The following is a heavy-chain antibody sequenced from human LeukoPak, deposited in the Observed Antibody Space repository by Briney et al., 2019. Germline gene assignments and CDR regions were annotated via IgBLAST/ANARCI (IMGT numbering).Heavy chain of an antibody. CDR3: ARFPNTAMVMGLEYYYYGMDV. CDR2: ISWNSGSM. Sequence: GGSLRLSCAASGFTFDDYAMHWVRQAPGKGLEWVSGISWNSGSMGYADSVKGRFTISRDNAKNSLYLQMNSLRAEDTAVYYCARFPNTAMVMGLEYYYYGMDVWGQGTTVTVSS. V-gene: IGHV3-9*01. J-gene: IGHJ6*02. CDR1: GFTFDDYA. D-gene: IGHD5-18*01.